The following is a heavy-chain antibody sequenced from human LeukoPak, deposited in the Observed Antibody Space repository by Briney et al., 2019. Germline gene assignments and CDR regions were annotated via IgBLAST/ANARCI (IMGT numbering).Heavy chain of an antibody. CDR3: ARAVVGAPPVPYFDY. CDR2: IYYSGST. J-gene: IGHJ4*02. Sequence: SETLSLTCTVSGGSISSYYWSWIRQPPGKGLEWIGYIYYSGSTNYNPSLKSRVTISVDTSKNQFSLKLSSVTAADTAVYYCARAVVGAPPVPYFDYWGQGTLVTVSS. CDR1: GGSISSYY. V-gene: IGHV4-59*01. D-gene: IGHD1-26*01.